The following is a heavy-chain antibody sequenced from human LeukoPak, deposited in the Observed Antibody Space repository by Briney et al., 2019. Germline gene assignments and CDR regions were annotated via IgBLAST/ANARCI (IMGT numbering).Heavy chain of an antibody. CDR1: GFTFSSYG. V-gene: IGHV3-30*02. CDR2: IWYDGSNK. D-gene: IGHD4-11*01. CDR3: AKDHDYSNYNWFDP. J-gene: IGHJ5*02. Sequence: PGGSLRLSCAASGFTFSSYGMHWVRQAPGKGLEWVAVIWYDGSNKYYADSVKGRFTISRDNSKNTLYLQMNSLRAEDTAVYYCAKDHDYSNYNWFDPWGQGTLVTVSS.